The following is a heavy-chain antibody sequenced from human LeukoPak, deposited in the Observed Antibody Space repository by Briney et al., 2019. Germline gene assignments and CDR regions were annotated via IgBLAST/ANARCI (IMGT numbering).Heavy chain of an antibody. CDR3: ARDPYPNTYYYDSSSHPSLDY. V-gene: IGHV1-3*01. CDR1: GYTFTSYA. D-gene: IGHD3-22*01. Sequence: ASVKVSCKASGYTFTSYAIHWVRQAPGQRLEWMGWINAGNGNTKYSQKFQGRVTITRDTSASTAYMELSSLRSEDTAVYYCARDPYPNTYYYDSSSHPSLDYWGQGTLVTVSS. J-gene: IGHJ4*02. CDR2: INAGNGNT.